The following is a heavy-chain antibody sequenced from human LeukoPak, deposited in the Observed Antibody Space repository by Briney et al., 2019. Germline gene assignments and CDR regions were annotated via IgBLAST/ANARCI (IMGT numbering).Heavy chain of an antibody. V-gene: IGHV4-4*07. CDR2: IYSSGSS. CDR1: GGSISSYS. J-gene: IGHJ6*03. CDR3: ARHKDYYYSYMDV. Sequence: SETLSLTCSVSGGSISSYSWSWIRQPAGKGLDWIGRIYSSGSSKYNPSLKSRVIMSVDTSKNQFSLKLSSVTAADTAVYYCARHKDYYYSYMDVWGKGTTVTISS.